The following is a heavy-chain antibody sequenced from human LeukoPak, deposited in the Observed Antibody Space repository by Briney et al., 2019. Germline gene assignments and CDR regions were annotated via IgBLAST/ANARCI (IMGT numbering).Heavy chain of an antibody. J-gene: IGHJ4*02. CDR1: GGTFGSYA. V-gene: IGHV1-69*13. Sequence: SVKVSCKASGGTFGSYAISWVRQAPGQGLEWMGGIIPIFGTANYAQKFQGRVTITADESTSTAYMELSSLRSEDTAVYYCARGDYYGSGSYYALGSDYWGQGTLVTVSS. CDR2: IIPIFGTA. D-gene: IGHD3-10*01. CDR3: ARGDYYGSGSYYALGSDY.